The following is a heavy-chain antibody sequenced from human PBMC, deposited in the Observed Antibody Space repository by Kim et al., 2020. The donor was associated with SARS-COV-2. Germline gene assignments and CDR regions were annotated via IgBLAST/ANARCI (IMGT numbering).Heavy chain of an antibody. CDR1: GFTFSNAW. D-gene: IGHD3-9*01. CDR3: TTGAILTGYYPDDY. CDR2: IKSKTDGGTT. V-gene: IGHV3-15*01. Sequence: GGSLRLSCAASGFTFSNAWMSWVRQAPGKGLEWVGRIKSKTDGGTTDYAAPVKGRFTISRDDSKNTLYLQMNSLKTEDTAVYYCTTGAILTGYYPDDYWGQGTLVTVSS. J-gene: IGHJ4*02.